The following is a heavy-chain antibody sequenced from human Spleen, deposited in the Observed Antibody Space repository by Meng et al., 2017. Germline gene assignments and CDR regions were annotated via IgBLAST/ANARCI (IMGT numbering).Heavy chain of an antibody. D-gene: IGHD3-3*01. J-gene: IGHJ5*02. CDR1: GFTFIELS. CDR2: FDREDSET. Sequence: ASVKVSCKVSGFTFIELSIHWVRQAPGKGLEWMGGFDREDSETLYAQNFQGGVTMTEDTSTDTAYMELSSLSSEDTAVYYCAAGATGRFLAWFDHWGQGTLVTVSS. CDR3: AAGATGRFLAWFDH. V-gene: IGHV1-24*01.